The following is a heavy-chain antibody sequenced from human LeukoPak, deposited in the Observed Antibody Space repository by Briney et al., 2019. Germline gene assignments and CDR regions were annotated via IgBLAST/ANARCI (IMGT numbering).Heavy chain of an antibody. CDR2: IDSSGSTI. J-gene: IGHJ4*02. D-gene: IGHD1-26*01. Sequence: GGSLRLSCAASGFTFSSYEMNWVRQAPGKGLEWVSYIDSSGSTIYYADSVKGRFTISRDNAKNSLYLQMNSLRAEDTAVYYCARDWEVGAVDYWGQGTLVTVSS. CDR1: GFTFSSYE. CDR3: ARDWEVGAVDY. V-gene: IGHV3-48*03.